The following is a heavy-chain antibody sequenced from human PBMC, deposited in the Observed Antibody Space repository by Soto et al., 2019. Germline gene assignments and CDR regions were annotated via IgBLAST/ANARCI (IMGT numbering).Heavy chain of an antibody. J-gene: IGHJ4*02. D-gene: IGHD3-22*01. V-gene: IGHV1-2*02. CDR3: AKDGGVRNCLRPSCYGHFDY. CDR2: INPNSGGT. Sequence: AVEACCEASGYTFTCCYLQSLRQATEQGLEWMGWINPNSGGTNYAQKFQGRVTMTRDASISTAYMELSRLRSDDTAIYYCAKDGGVRNCLRPSCYGHFDYWGQGAPVPVSS. CDR1: GYTFTCCY.